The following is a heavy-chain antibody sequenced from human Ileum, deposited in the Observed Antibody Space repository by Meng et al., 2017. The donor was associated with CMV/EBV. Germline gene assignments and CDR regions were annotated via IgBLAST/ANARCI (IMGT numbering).Heavy chain of an antibody. Sequence: GESLKISCAASGFTFSSYGMHWVRQAPGKGLEWVAFIRYDGSNKYYADSVKGRFTISRDNSKNTLYLQMNSLRAEDTAVYYCARDREAKGFGGYDFSDYWGQGTLVTVSS. CDR2: IRYDGSNK. CDR3: ARDREAKGFGGYDFSDY. J-gene: IGHJ4*02. V-gene: IGHV3-30*02. CDR1: GFTFSSYG. D-gene: IGHD5-12*01.